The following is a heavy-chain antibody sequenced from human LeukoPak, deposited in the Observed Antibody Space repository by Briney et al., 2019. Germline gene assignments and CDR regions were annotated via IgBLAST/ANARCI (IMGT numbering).Heavy chain of an antibody. Sequence: SETLSLTCAVYGGSFSGYYWSWIRQPPGKGLEWIGEINHSGSTNYNPSLKSRVTISVDTSKNQFSLKLSSVTAADTAVYYCARGRGTPYFDYWGQGTLVTVSS. V-gene: IGHV4-34*01. CDR1: GGSFSGYY. CDR2: INHSGST. CDR3: ARGRGTPYFDY. J-gene: IGHJ4*02.